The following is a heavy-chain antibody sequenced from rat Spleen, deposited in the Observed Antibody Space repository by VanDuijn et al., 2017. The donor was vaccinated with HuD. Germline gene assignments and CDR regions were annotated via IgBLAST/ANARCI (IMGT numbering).Heavy chain of an antibody. Sequence: EVQLAESGGGLVQPGRSLKLSCAASGFTFSNYGMHWIRQAPTKGLEWVASISPSGGSTYYRDSVKGRFTISRENVKRTLYLQMDSLRSEDTATYYCATESSWGNWFAYWGQGTLVTVSS. V-gene: IGHV5-19*01. CDR1: GFTFSNYG. J-gene: IGHJ3*01. CDR2: ISPSGGST. CDR3: ATESSWGNWFAY. D-gene: IGHD4-3*01.